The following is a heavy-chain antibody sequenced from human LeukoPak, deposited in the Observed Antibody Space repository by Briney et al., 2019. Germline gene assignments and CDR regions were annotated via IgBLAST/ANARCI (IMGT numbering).Heavy chain of an antibody. CDR2: ISSSSSYI. CDR1: GFTFSSYS. D-gene: IGHD2-2*01. CDR3: ARDISSLVLPTSDAFDI. J-gene: IGHJ3*02. V-gene: IGHV3-21*01. Sequence: SGGSLRLSCAASGFTFSSYSMNWVRQAPGKGLEWVSSISSSSSYIYYADSVKGRFTISRDNVKNSLYLQMNSLRAEDTAVYYCARDISSLVLPTSDAFDIWGQGTMVTVS.